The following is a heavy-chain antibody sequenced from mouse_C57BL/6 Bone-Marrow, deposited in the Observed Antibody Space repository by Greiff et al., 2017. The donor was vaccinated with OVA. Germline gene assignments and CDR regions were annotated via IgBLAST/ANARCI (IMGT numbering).Heavy chain of an antibody. CDR1: GFPFSDYG. Sequence: EVQRVESGGGLVKPGGSLTLSCAASGFPFSDYGMHWVRQAPEKGLEWVAYISSGSSTIYYADTVKGRFTISRDNAKNTLFLQMTSLRSEDTAMYYCARSTWFAYWGQGTLVTVSA. V-gene: IGHV5-17*01. J-gene: IGHJ3*01. CDR3: ARSTWFAY. CDR2: ISSGSSTI.